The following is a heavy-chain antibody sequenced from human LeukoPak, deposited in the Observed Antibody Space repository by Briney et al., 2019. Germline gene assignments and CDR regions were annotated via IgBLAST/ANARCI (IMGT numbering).Heavy chain of an antibody. CDR3: ARGVEPLAANTLAY. V-gene: IGHV3-53*01. Sequence: GGSLRLSCAASGFTVITNDMTWVRQAPGKGLEWVSVLFSDGNTKYADSVQGRFTISRDNSKNTLYLEMNSLSPDDTAVYYCARGVEPLAANTLAYWGQGTLVTVSS. D-gene: IGHD1-14*01. J-gene: IGHJ4*02. CDR1: GFTVITND. CDR2: LFSDGNT.